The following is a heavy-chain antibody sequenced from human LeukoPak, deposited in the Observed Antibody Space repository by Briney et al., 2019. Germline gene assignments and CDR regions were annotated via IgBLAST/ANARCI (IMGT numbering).Heavy chain of an antibody. J-gene: IGHJ5*02. D-gene: IGHD6-13*01. CDR1: GGSISSYY. CDR3: ARGPVAAAGIGWFDP. Sequence: SETLSLTCTVSGGSISSYYWSWIRQPPGKGLEWIGYIYYSGSTNYNPSLKSRVTISVDTSKNQFSLKLSSVTAADTAVYYCARGPVAAAGIGWFDPWGQGTLVTVSS. CDR2: IYYSGST. V-gene: IGHV4-59*01.